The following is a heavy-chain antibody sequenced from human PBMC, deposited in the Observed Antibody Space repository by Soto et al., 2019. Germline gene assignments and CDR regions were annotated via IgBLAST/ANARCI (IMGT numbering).Heavy chain of an antibody. V-gene: IGHV4-59*01. CDR1: GGSISSYY. CDR2: IYYSGST. Sequence: SQTLSLTCPVSGGSISSYYWSWIRQPPGKGLEWIGYIYYSGSTNYNPSLKSRVTISVDTSKNQFSLKLSSVTAADTAVYACASRNYYYYYMDVWGKGTTVTVSS. J-gene: IGHJ6*03. CDR3: ASRNYYYYYMDV.